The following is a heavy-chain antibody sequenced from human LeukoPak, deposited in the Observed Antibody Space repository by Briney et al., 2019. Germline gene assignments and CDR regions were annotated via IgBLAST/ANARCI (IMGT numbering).Heavy chain of an antibody. CDR1: GGTFSSYA. J-gene: IGHJ3*02. CDR2: IIPIFGTA. D-gene: IGHD3-22*01. V-gene: IGHV1-69*05. CDR3: ARDYDSSGYYSGDAFDI. Sequence: SVKVSCKASGGTFSSYAISWVRQAPGQGLEWMGGIIPIFGTANYAQKFQGRVTMTRDTSTSTVYMELSSLRSEDTAVYYCARDYDSSGYYSGDAFDIWGQGTMVTVSS.